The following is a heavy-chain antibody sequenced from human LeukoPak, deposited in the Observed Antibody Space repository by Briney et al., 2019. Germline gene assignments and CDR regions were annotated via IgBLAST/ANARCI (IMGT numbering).Heavy chain of an antibody. Sequence: PGGSLRLSCAISGFIFSGSHIHGVRQASGRGLEWVGRIRTKLRNYATAYAASVKGRFTISRDDSGDTAYLQMNSLKTEDTAVYYCTTYISGHAWGQGTLVTVSS. J-gene: IGHJ5*02. V-gene: IGHV3-73*01. CDR3: TTYISGHA. CDR2: IRTKLRNYAT. CDR1: GFIFSGSH. D-gene: IGHD1-20*01.